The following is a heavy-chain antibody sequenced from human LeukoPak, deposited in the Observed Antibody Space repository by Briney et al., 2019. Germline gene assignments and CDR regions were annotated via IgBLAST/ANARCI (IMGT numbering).Heavy chain of an antibody. Sequence: GESLKISCKGSGYSINNYWIGWVRPMPGKGLEWMGIIYPADSDIRYSPSFQGQVTISADKSISTAYLQWSSLKASDTAMYYCARPEYCSGGSCYTWFDPWGQGTLVIVSS. D-gene: IGHD2-15*01. CDR3: ARPEYCSGGSCYTWFDP. CDR1: GYSINNYW. J-gene: IGHJ5*02. CDR2: IYPADSDI. V-gene: IGHV5-51*01.